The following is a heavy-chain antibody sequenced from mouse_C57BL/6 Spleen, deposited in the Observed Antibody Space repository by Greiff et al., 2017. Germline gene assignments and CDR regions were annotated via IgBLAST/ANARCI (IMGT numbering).Heavy chain of an antibody. CDR2: ISSGSSTI. V-gene: IGHV5-17*01. CDR1: GFTFSDYG. J-gene: IGHJ4*01. Sequence: EVMLVESGGGLVKPGGSLKLSCAASGFTFSDYGMHWVRQAPEKGLEWVAYISSGSSTIYYADTVKGRFTISRDNAKNTLFLQMTSLRSEDTAMYYCAREKLDHAMDYWGQGTSVTVSS. D-gene: IGHD1-3*01. CDR3: AREKLDHAMDY.